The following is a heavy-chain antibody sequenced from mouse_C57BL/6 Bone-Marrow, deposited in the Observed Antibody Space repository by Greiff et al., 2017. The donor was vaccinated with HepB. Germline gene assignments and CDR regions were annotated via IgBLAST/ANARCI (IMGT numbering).Heavy chain of an antibody. CDR2: INPSNGGT. Sequence: QVHVKQPGTELVEPGASVKLSCKASGYTFTSYWMHWVKQRPGQGLEWIGNINPSNGGTNYNEKFKSKATLTVDKSSSTAYMQLSSLTSEDSAVYYCARSPYDYPWFAYWGQGTLVTVSA. CDR3: ARSPYDYPWFAY. D-gene: IGHD2-4*01. J-gene: IGHJ3*01. CDR1: GYTFTSYW. V-gene: IGHV1-53*01.